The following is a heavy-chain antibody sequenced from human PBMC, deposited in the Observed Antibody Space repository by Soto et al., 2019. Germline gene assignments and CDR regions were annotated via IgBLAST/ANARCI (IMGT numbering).Heavy chain of an antibody. V-gene: IGHV1-46*01. CDR3: ARGGGTMVRADAFDI. J-gene: IGHJ3*02. Sequence: ASVKVSCKASGYTFTSYYMHLVRQAPGQGLEWMGIINPSGGSTSYAQKFQGRVTMTRDTSTSTVYMELSSLRSEDTAVYYCARGGGTMVRADAFDIWGQGTMVTVSS. CDR2: INPSGGST. CDR1: GYTFTSYY. D-gene: IGHD3-10*01.